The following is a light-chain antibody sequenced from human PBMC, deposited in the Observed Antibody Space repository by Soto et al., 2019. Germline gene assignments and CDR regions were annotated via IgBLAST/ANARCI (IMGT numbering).Light chain of an antibody. CDR3: SSYRRGSTYV. V-gene: IGLV2-14*01. J-gene: IGLJ1*01. Sequence: QSALTQPASVSGSPGQSITVSCTGTSSEDGGNNYVSWYQQYPGKVTRLMIYDVTNRPSGVSNRFSGSKSGNTASLTISGLHAEDEADYYCSSYRRGSTYVFGTGTKVTVL. CDR2: DVT. CDR1: SSEDGGNNY.